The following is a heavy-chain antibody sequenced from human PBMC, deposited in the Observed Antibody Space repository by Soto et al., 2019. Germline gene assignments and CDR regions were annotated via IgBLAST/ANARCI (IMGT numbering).Heavy chain of an antibody. CDR3: ATHCSSTSCSSAGFDP. Sequence: ASVKVACKASGYTFTSYGISWVRQAPGQGLEWMGWISAYNGNTNYAQKLQGRVTMTTDTSTSTAYMELRSLRSDDTAVYYCATHCSSTSCSSAGFDPRCPGTLVTVSS. CDR2: ISAYNGNT. V-gene: IGHV1-18*01. CDR1: GYTFTSYG. D-gene: IGHD2-2*01. J-gene: IGHJ5*02.